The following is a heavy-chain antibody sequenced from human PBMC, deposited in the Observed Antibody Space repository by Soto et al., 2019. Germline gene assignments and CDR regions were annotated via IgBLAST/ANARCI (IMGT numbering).Heavy chain of an antibody. Sequence: QVHLVESGGGVVQPGKSLRLSCAASGFTFSSSGMHWVRQTPGKGLEWVALIWYDGTKKYYGDSVKGRFTISRDDSKNAVYLELNSLRVEDSAVYYCARGAGGSWILGCWGQGTLVTVSS. CDR2: IWYDGTKK. CDR1: GFTFSSSG. J-gene: IGHJ1*01. V-gene: IGHV3-33*01. D-gene: IGHD5-12*01. CDR3: ARGAGGSWILGC.